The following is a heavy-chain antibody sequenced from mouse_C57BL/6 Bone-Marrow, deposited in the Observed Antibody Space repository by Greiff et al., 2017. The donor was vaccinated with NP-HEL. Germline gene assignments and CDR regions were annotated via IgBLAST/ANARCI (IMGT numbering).Heavy chain of an antibody. J-gene: IGHJ2*01. CDR2: IYPRSGNT. V-gene: IGHV1-81*01. CDR3: ARRIHYGSSSCDY. Sequence: VHLVESGAELARPGASVKLSCKASGYTFTSYGISWVKQRTGQGLEWIGEIYPRSGNTYYNEKFKGKATLTTDKSSSTAYMELRSLTSEDSAVYFCARRIHYGSSSCDYWGQGTTLTVSS. D-gene: IGHD1-1*01. CDR1: GYTFTSYG.